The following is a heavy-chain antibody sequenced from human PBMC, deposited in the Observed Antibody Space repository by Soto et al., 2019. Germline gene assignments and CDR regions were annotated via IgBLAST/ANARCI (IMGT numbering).Heavy chain of an antibody. D-gene: IGHD3-22*01. CDR1: GYSISSGYY. V-gene: IGHV4-38-2*02. Sequence: LETLSLTCAISGYSISSGYYWGWIRQAPGKGLEWIGSIYHSGSTYYNPSLKSRVTISVDTSKNQFSPKLSSVTAADTAVYYCARDSPPHYYDSSGYYYPPYYSGMDVWGQGTTVTVSS. CDR2: IYHSGST. J-gene: IGHJ6*02. CDR3: ARDSPPHYYDSSGYYYPPYYSGMDV.